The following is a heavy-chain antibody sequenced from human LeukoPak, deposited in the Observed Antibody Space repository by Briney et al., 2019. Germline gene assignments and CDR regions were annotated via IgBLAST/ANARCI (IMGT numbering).Heavy chain of an antibody. Sequence: GYTFTSYYMHWVRQAPGQGLEWMGIXNPSGGSTSYAQKFQGRVTMTRDTSTSTVYMELSSLRSEDTAVYYCARVSSGASMITFGGVLDYWGQGTLVTVSS. V-gene: IGHV1-46*01. CDR1: GYTFTSYY. J-gene: IGHJ4*02. D-gene: IGHD3-16*01. CDR2: XNPSGGST. CDR3: ARVSSGASMITFGGVLDY.